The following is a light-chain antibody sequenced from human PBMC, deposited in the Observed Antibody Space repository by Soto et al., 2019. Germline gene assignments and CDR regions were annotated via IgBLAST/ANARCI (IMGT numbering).Light chain of an antibody. V-gene: IGKV1-5*03. CDR1: QSIKTW. Sequence: DIQMTQSPSTLSASVGDRVTITCRASQSIKTWLAWYQQKPGKAPKVVIYKAFSLEGGVPSRFSGTGPGTEFNLTVSSLQPDDFATYYCQQYNAYPWTFGQGTKV. CDR3: QQYNAYPWT. J-gene: IGKJ1*01. CDR2: KAF.